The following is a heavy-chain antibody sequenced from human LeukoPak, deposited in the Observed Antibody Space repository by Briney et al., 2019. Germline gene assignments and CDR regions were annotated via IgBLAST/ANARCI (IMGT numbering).Heavy chain of an antibody. CDR3: TTYHTLRAMPLDY. Sequence: GGSLRLSCAASGFTFSSYAMSWVRQAPGKGLEWVSSISGSGGSTYYADSVKGRFTISRDNSKNTLYLQMNSLRGEDTAVYYCTTYHTLRAMPLDYWGQGTLVTVSS. D-gene: IGHD2-2*01. CDR2: ISGSGGST. CDR1: GFTFSSYA. V-gene: IGHV3-23*01. J-gene: IGHJ4*02.